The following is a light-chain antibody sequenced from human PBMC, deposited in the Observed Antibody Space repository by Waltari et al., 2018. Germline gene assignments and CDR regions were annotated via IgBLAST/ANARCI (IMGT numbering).Light chain of an antibody. V-gene: IGLV2-14*03. CDR2: DVT. Sequence: QSALTQPASVSGSPGQSITISCTGTSNDVGASNFVSWYQQHPARAPQLLFYDVTERPSGISHRFAGSKSANTASLTISGLLPEDEAIYYCSSFTDTHTLLFGGGTTVTVL. CDR1: SNDVGASNF. CDR3: SSFTDTHTLL. J-gene: IGLJ2*01.